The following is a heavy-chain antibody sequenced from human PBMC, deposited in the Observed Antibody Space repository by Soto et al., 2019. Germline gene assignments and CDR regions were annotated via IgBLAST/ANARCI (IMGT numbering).Heavy chain of an antibody. V-gene: IGHV3-23*01. D-gene: IGHD6-19*01. CDR2: ISGSGGST. CDR3: AKDRIAVAGTSPAPEYYDYYYYGMDV. J-gene: IGHJ6*02. Sequence: PGGSLRLSCAASGFTFSSYAMSWVRQAPGKGLEWVSAISGSGGSTYYADSVKGRFTISRDNSKNTLYLQMNSLRAEDTAVYYCAKDRIAVAGTSPAPEYYDYYYYGMDVWGQGTTVTVSS. CDR1: GFTFSSYA.